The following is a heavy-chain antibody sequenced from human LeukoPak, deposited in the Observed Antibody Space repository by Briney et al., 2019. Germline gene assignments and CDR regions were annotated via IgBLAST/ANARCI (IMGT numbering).Heavy chain of an antibody. CDR2: ISSSRSTI. CDR3: ATSPSSGWNEGDY. V-gene: IGHV3-11*01. D-gene: IGHD6-19*01. CDR1: GFTFSDYY. Sequence: GGSLKLSCAASGFTFSDYYMSWIRQAPGKGLEWVSYISSSRSTIYYADSVKGRFTISRDNAKNSLYLQMNSLRAEDTAVYYCATSPSSGWNEGDYWGQGTLVTVSS. J-gene: IGHJ4*02.